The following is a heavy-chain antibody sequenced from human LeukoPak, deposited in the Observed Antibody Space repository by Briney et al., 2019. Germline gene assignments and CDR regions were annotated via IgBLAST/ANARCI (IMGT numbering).Heavy chain of an antibody. CDR3: ARLAYLGMDGYYFDY. CDR2: IYYSGST. Sequence: SQTLSLTCTVSGGSISSGDYYWSWIRQPPGKGLEWIGYIYYSGSTYYNPSLKSRVTISVDTSKNQFSLKLSSVTAADTAVYYCARLAYLGMDGYYFDYWGQGTLVTVSS. V-gene: IGHV4-30-4*08. CDR1: GGSISSGDYY. J-gene: IGHJ4*02. D-gene: IGHD7-27*01.